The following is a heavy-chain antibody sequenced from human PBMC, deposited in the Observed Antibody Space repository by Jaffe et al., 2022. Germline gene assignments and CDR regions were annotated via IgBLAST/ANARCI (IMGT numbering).Heavy chain of an antibody. CDR3: ARDRGSTKWLQSPTLDY. Sequence: EVQLVESGGGLVQPGGSLRLSCAASGFTFSSYEMNWVRQAPGKGLEWVSYISSSGSTIYYADSVKGRFTISRDNAKNSLYLQMNSLRAEDTAVYYCARDRGSTKWLQSPTLDYWGQGTLVTVSS. V-gene: IGHV3-48*03. CDR2: ISSSGSTI. D-gene: IGHD5-12*01. J-gene: IGHJ4*02. CDR1: GFTFSSYE.